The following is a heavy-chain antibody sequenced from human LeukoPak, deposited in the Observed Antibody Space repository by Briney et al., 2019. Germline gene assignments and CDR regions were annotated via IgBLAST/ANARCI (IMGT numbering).Heavy chain of an antibody. CDR2: IYYSGST. CDR3: ARQWGGGATLDY. J-gene: IGHJ4*02. CDR1: GGSISGYY. Sequence: SETLXLTCTVSGGSISGYYWSWIRQPPGKGLEWIGYIYYSGSTNYNPSLKSRVTISVDTSKNQFSLKLSSVTAADTAVYYCARQWGGGATLDYWGQGTLVTVSS. V-gene: IGHV4-59*08. D-gene: IGHD3-16*01.